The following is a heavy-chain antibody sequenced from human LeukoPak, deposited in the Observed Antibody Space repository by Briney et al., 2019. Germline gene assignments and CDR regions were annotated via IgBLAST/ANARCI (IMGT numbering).Heavy chain of an antibody. J-gene: IGHJ3*02. D-gene: IGHD3-3*01. V-gene: IGHV5-51*01. Sequence: GESLKISCKGSGYSITSYWIGWVRQMPGKGLEWMGIIYPGDSDTRYSPSFQGQVTISADKSISTAYLQWSSLKASDTAMYYCARTRTEWLDAFDIWGQGTMVTVSS. CDR2: IYPGDSDT. CDR1: GYSITSYW. CDR3: ARTRTEWLDAFDI.